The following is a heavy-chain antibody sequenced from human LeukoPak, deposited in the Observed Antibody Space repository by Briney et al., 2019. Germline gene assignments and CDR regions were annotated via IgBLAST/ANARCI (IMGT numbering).Heavy chain of an antibody. CDR2: IIPILGIA. CDR3: AGEPGNTAMVPFDY. D-gene: IGHD5-18*01. CDR1: GGTFSSYA. J-gene: IGHJ4*02. Sequence: SVKVSCKASGGTFSSYAISWVRQAPGQGLEWMGRIIPILGIANYAQKFQGRVTITADKSTSTAYMELSSLRSEDTAVYYCAGEPGNTAMVPFDYWGQGTLVTVSS. V-gene: IGHV1-69*04.